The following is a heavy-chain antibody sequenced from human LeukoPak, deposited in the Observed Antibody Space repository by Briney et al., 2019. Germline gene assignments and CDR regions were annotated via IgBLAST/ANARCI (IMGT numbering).Heavy chain of an antibody. D-gene: IGHD3-3*01. J-gene: IGHJ5*02. CDR2: IYYSGST. Sequence: SETLSLTCTVSGGSISSYYWSWIRQPPGKGLEWIGYIYYSGSTNYNPSLKSRVTISVDTSKNQFSLKLSSVTAADTAVYYCARLFTIFGVVRWFDPWGQGTLVTVSS. CDR1: GGSISSYY. V-gene: IGHV4-59*01. CDR3: ARLFTIFGVVRWFDP.